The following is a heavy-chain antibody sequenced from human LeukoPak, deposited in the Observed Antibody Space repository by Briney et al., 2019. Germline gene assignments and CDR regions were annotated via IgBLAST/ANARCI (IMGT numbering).Heavy chain of an antibody. J-gene: IGHJ4*02. CDR1: GSSISTYY. Sequence: PSETLSLTCTVSGSSISTYYWSLIRQPAGKGLEWIGRIYTSGNTNYNPSLKSRVTMSVDTSKNQFSLNLSSVTAADTAVYYCARVEVSRQLVYWGQGILVTVSS. CDR2: IYTSGNT. CDR3: ARVEVSRQLVY. D-gene: IGHD6-13*01. V-gene: IGHV4-4*07.